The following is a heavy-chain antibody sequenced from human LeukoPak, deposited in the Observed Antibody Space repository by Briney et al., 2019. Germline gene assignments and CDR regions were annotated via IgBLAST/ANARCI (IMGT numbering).Heavy chain of an antibody. Sequence: GGYLRLSCAASGFTFSIYWVHWVRQAPGKGLVWVSSINSDGSSTSDADSVRGRFTISRDNAKNTLYLQMNTLRAEDTAVYYCASLDYWGQGTPVTVSS. J-gene: IGHJ4*02. CDR1: GFTFSIYW. V-gene: IGHV3-74*01. CDR3: ASLDY. CDR2: INSDGSST.